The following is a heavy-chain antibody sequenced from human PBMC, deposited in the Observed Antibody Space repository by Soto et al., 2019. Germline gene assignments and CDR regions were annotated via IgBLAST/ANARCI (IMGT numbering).Heavy chain of an antibody. Sequence: GASVKVSCKASGYTFTGYYMHWVRQAPGQGFEWMGWINPNSGGTNYAQKFQGWVTMTRDTSISTAYMELSRLRSDDTAVYYCARPRYDYGVGPSYWGQGTLVTVSS. V-gene: IGHV1-2*04. CDR2: INPNSGGT. CDR3: ARPRYDYGVGPSY. D-gene: IGHD4-17*01. J-gene: IGHJ4*02. CDR1: GYTFTGYY.